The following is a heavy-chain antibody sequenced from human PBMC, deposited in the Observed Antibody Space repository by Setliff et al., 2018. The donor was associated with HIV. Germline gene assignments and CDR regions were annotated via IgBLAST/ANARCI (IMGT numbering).Heavy chain of an antibody. CDR3: SRRGNYLGDAFDM. CDR1: GFTFDDYT. J-gene: IGHJ3*02. D-gene: IGHD1-26*01. V-gene: IGHV3-43D*04. CDR2: ISWNGGSK. Sequence: GGSLRLSCAASGFTFDDYTMHWVRQAPGKGLEWISLISWNGGSKDYAESVKGRFTISRDNAKNSLYLQMNSLRAEDTAVYYCSRRGNYLGDAFDMWGQGTMVTVSS.